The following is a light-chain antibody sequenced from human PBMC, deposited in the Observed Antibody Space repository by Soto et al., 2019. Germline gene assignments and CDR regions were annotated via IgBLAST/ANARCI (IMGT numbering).Light chain of an antibody. CDR3: ATWDDRLRAVV. CDR1: RSNVGSNI. V-gene: IGLV1-44*01. CDR2: GNN. Sequence: QSVLTQPPSASGTPGQRVTISCSGSRSNVGSNIVHWYQHLPGPAPKLLIYGNNQRPSGVPDRFSGSTSGTSASLAISGLWSEDESDYYCATWDDRLRAVVFGGGTKLTVL. J-gene: IGLJ2*01.